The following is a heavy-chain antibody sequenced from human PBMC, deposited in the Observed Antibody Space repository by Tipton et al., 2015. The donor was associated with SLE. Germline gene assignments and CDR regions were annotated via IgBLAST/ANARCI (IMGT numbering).Heavy chain of an antibody. J-gene: IGHJ4*02. V-gene: IGHV3-7*01. CDR2: IKQDGSEK. CDR3: TRDWGARPHNY. Sequence: SLRLSCAAPGFSLNDYWMSWVRQAPGKRLEWVANIKQDGSEKYYVDSVKGRFTISRDNAKNSLFLQMSSLRAEDTAVYYCTRDWGARPHNYWGQGTLVSVSS. D-gene: IGHD1-26*01. CDR1: GFSLNDYW.